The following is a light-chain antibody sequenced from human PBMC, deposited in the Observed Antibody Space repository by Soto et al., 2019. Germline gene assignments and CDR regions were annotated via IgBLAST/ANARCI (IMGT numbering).Light chain of an antibody. V-gene: IGKV1-39*01. J-gene: IGKJ2*01. CDR3: ERCYSTPYS. CDR1: QSIRSY. Sequence: DIQITQSPSSLSASVGDRVTITCRASQSIRSYLNWYQQIPGKAPKLLIYAASSLQSGVPSRSSGSGAGTDLTLTISSLQQEDFATYYCERCYSTPYSFCQGTKLEI. CDR2: AAS.